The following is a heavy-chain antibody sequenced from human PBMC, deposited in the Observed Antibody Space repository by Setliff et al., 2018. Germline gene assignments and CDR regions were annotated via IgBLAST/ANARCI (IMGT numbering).Heavy chain of an antibody. D-gene: IGHD5-12*01. Sequence: GGSLRLSCAASGFTFSRYDIHWVRQVTGKGLEWVSGTAAAGDTYYADSVKGRFTISRDNVKKMLYLQMDSLRAEDTAVYYCARESIERLRFWGSGETPDSDVFDMWGQGTMVTVSS. CDR1: GFTFSRYD. J-gene: IGHJ3*02. CDR3: ARESIERLRFWGSGETPDSDVFDM. CDR2: TAAAGDT. V-gene: IGHV3-13*04.